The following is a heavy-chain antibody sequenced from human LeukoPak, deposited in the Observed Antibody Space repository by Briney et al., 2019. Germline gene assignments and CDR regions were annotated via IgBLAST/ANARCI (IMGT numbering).Heavy chain of an antibody. CDR3: AGGQMFTSGGFDD. Sequence: GGSLRLSCAASGFSVSNKYMSWVRQAPGKGLEWVSVIYTGGDTYYADSVRGRFTISRDNSKNTVNLQMNSLRAEGTALYYCAGGQMFTSGGFDDWGQGTLVTVSS. V-gene: IGHV3-53*01. CDR2: IYTGGDT. D-gene: IGHD6-19*01. J-gene: IGHJ4*02. CDR1: GFSVSNKY.